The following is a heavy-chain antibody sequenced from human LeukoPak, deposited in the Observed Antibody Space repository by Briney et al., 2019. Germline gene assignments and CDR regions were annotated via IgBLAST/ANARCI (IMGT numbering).Heavy chain of an antibody. CDR2: IKEDGSEK. CDR3: ARGQLGATVY. J-gene: IGHJ4*02. Sequence: GGSLRLSCAASGFTFDDYGMSWVRQAPGKGLEWVANIKEDGSEKYYVDSVKGRFSISRDNAKNSLHLQMNSLRAEDTAVYYCARGQLGATVYWGQGTLVTVSS. CDR1: GFTFDDYG. D-gene: IGHD1-26*01. V-gene: IGHV3-7*01.